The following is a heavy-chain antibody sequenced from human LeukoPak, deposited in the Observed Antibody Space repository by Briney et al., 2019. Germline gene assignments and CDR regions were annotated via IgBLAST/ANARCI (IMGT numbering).Heavy chain of an antibody. D-gene: IGHD4-17*01. J-gene: IGHJ3*02. CDR3: ARGPYGKNAFDI. Sequence: GGSLRLSCAASGFTFSSYAMSWVRQAPGKGLEYVSAISSNGGSTYYANSVKGRFTISRDNSKNTLYLQMGSLRAEDMAVYYCARGPYGKNAFDIWGQGTMVTVSS. V-gene: IGHV3-64*01. CDR2: ISSNGGST. CDR1: GFTFSSYA.